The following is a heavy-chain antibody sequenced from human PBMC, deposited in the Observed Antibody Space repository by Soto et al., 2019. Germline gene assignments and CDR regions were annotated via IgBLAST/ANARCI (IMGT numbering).Heavy chain of an antibody. J-gene: IGHJ6*02. D-gene: IGHD3-3*01. Sequence: GASVKVSCKASGYTFTSYGISWVRQAPGQGLEWMGWISAYNGNTNYAQKLQGRVTMTTDTSTSTAYMELRSRRSDDTAVYYCARDPTRITIFGVVTSDAYYYYGMDVWGQGTTVTVSS. V-gene: IGHV1-18*01. CDR3: ARDPTRITIFGVVTSDAYYYYGMDV. CDR2: ISAYNGNT. CDR1: GYTFTSYG.